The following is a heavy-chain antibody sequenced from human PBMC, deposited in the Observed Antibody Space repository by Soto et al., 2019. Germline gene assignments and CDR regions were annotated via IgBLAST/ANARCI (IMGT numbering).Heavy chain of an antibody. V-gene: IGHV1-8*01. CDR1: GYNFTSYD. D-gene: IGHD2-15*01. CDR3: ARDQMGGPNWFDP. Sequence: ASVNVSCKASGYNFTSYDISWVRQATGQGLEWMGWMNAYSGHTGNAQKLQGRVTMTTNTSTSTAYMELRSLRSEDTAVYYCARDQMGGPNWFDPWGQGTLVTVSS. CDR2: MNAYSGHT. J-gene: IGHJ5*02.